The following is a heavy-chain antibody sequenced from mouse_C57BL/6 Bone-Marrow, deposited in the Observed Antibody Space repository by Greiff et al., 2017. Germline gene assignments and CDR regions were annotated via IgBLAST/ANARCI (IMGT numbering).Heavy chain of an antibody. V-gene: IGHV7-1*01. Sequence: EVMLVESGGGLVQSGRSLRLSCATSGFTFRDFYIEWVRQAPGQGLEWIAASSNKANNYTTEYSASVKGRFIVSRDTSQSILYLQMNALRAEDTAIYYCARDCYYGSSWYFDVWGTGTTVTVSS. J-gene: IGHJ1*03. CDR3: ARDCYYGSSWYFDV. D-gene: IGHD1-1*01. CDR2: SSNKANNYTT. CDR1: GFTFRDFY.